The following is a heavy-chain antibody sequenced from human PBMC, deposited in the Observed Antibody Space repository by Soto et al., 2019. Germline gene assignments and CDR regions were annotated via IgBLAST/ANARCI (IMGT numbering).Heavy chain of an antibody. Sequence: QAGGSLRLSCAASGFTFSSYGMHWVRQAPGKGLEWVAVIWYDGSNKYYADSVKGRFTISRDNSKNTLYLQMNSLRAEDTAVDYCARVGSSRWGSIYYGMDVWGQGTTVTVSS. CDR3: ARVGSSRWGSIYYGMDV. V-gene: IGHV3-33*01. D-gene: IGHD6-13*01. J-gene: IGHJ6*02. CDR1: GFTFSSYG. CDR2: IWYDGSNK.